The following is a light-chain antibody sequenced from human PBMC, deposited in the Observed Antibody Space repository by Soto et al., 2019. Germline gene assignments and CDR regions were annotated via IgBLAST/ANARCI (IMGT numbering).Light chain of an antibody. V-gene: IGKV3-20*01. CDR3: QQYGDSPVT. CDR1: QSVSSSY. J-gene: IGKJ1*01. Sequence: EIVLTQSPGTLSLSPGERATLSCRASQSVSSSYLAWYQQKPGQAPRLLIYGASSRATGIPDRFSGSGSGTDFTLTISRLEPEDFAVYHCQQYGDSPVTFGQGTKVDIK. CDR2: GAS.